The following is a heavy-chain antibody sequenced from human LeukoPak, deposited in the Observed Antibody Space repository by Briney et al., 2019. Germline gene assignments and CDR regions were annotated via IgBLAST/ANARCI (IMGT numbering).Heavy chain of an antibody. D-gene: IGHD1-26*01. J-gene: IGHJ4*02. CDR1: GFTFSQAW. Sequence: PGGSLRLSCTASGFTFSQAWMNWVRQSPGKGLEWVGRIKSKSADGTTVYAARVRDRLIISRDDSKNTTYLQMNRLTIEDTGVYYCSGARGDSWGQGTLVTVSA. V-gene: IGHV3-15*07. CDR2: IKSKSADGTT. CDR3: SGARGDS.